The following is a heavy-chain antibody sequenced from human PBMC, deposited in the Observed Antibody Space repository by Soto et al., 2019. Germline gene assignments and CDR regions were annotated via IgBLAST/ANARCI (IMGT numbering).Heavy chain of an antibody. CDR2: IYYSGST. V-gene: IGHV4-30-4*08. D-gene: IGHD5-18*01. J-gene: IGHJ4*02. CDR3: ARADNTAMVSLDY. CDR1: GGSITSSSYY. Sequence: TLSLTCTVSGGSITSSSYYWGWIRQPPGKGLEWIGYIYYSGSTYYNPSLKSRVTISVDTSKNQFSLKLSSVTAADTAVYYCARADNTAMVSLDYWGQGTLVTVSS.